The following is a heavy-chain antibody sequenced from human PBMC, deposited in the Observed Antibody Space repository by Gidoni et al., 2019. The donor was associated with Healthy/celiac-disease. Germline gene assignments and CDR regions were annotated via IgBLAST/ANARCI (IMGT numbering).Heavy chain of an antibody. J-gene: IGHJ4*02. V-gene: IGHV1-69*01. CDR3: ASSGDSSSNFDY. Sequence: QVQLVQSGAEVKKPGSSVKVSCKASVGTFSSYAIRWVRQAPGQGLEWMGGIIPIFGTANYAQKFQGRVTITADESTSTAYMELSSLRSEDTAVYYCASSGDSSSNFDYWGQGTLVTVSS. D-gene: IGHD6-6*01. CDR1: VGTFSSYA. CDR2: IIPIFGTA.